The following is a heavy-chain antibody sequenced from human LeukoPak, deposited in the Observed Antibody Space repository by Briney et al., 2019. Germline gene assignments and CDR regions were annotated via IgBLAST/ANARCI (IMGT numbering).Heavy chain of an antibody. Sequence: QPGGSLRLSCASSGFTSSCYAMSSVRQAPGKGLEWVSGISGSGGGTYYADSVKGRFTISRDNSKNTLYLQMNSLRAEDTAIVYCSKVRTTSGGAEGYWGQGTLVTVSA. J-gene: IGHJ4*02. CDR2: ISGSGGGT. CDR1: GFTSSCYA. D-gene: IGHD3-10*01. CDR3: SKVRTTSGGAEGY. V-gene: IGHV3-23*01.